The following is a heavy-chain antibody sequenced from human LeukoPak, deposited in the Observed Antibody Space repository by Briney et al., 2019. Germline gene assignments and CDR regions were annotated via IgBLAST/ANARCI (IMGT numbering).Heavy chain of an antibody. D-gene: IGHD3-22*01. CDR1: GDSVSSNSAA. V-gene: IGHV6-1*01. Sequence: SQTLSLTCAISGDSVSSNSAAWNWIRQSPSRGLEWLGRTYYRSKWYNDYAVSVKSRITINPDTSKNQFSLQLNSVTPEDTAVYYCAREGATIATYYYDSSGYYLDGMDVWSQGTTVTVSS. CDR3: AREGATIATYYYDSSGYYLDGMDV. CDR2: TYYRSKWYN. J-gene: IGHJ6*02.